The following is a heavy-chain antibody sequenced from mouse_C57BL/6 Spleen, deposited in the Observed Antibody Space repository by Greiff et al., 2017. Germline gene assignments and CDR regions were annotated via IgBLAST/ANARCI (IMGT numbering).Heavy chain of an antibody. J-gene: IGHJ4*01. D-gene: IGHD2-3*01. CDR3: ARDDGYYYAMDD. Sequence: QVQLKESGAELVQPGASVKISCKASGYAFSSYWMNWVKQRPGKGLEWIGQIYPGDGDTNYNGKFKGKATLTADKSSSTAYMQLSSLTSEDSAVYFCARDDGYYYAMDDWGQGTSVTVSS. CDR1: GYAFSSYW. V-gene: IGHV1-80*01. CDR2: IYPGDGDT.